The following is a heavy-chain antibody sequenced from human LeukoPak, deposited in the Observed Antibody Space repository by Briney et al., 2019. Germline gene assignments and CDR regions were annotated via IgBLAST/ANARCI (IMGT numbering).Heavy chain of an antibody. CDR3: ARDFLPPHYTATIRPDWYFDL. D-gene: IGHD5-12*01. CDR1: GFRFSSYS. CDR2: ISHTGSTM. V-gene: IGHV3-48*04. Sequence: GGSLRLSCAASGFRFSSYSMNWVRQAPGKGLEWVSYISHTGSTMSYADSVKGRFTISRDNARNSLHLQMNSLRAEDTAVYYCARDFLPPHYTATIRPDWYFDLWGRGTLVTVSS. J-gene: IGHJ2*01.